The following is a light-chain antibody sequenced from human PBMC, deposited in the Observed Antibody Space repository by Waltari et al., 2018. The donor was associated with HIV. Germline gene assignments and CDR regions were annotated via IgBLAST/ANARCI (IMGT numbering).Light chain of an antibody. CDR1: QDICNY. V-gene: IGKV1-33*01. CDR3: RQSDNLPYT. Sequence: DIQMTQSPSSLSASVGDRVTITCRASQDICNYFNLYLQKPRKAPRLLIYVAGTSQRGVPSRFSGSGSGTDFTFPINSLQHADIATYYCRQSDNLPYTFGQGTKLEIK. J-gene: IGKJ2*01. CDR2: VAG.